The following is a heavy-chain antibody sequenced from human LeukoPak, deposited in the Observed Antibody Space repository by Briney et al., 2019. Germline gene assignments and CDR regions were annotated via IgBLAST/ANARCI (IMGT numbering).Heavy chain of an antibody. CDR2: INPNSGGT. Sequence: ASVKVSCKASGYTFTGSYMHWVRQAPGQGLEWMGWINPNSGGTNYAQKFQGRVTMTRDTSISTAYMELSRLRSDDTAVYYCARVHDILTAKYYFDYWGQGTLVTVSS. J-gene: IGHJ4*02. CDR3: ARVHDILTAKYYFDY. D-gene: IGHD3-9*01. CDR1: GYTFTGSY. V-gene: IGHV1-2*02.